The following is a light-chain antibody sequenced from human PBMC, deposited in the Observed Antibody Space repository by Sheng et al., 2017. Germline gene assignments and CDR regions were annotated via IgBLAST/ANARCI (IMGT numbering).Light chain of an antibody. V-gene: IGLV3-1*01. CDR2: QDR. CDR1: NLGDKY. Sequence: SYELTQPPSVSVSPGQTASITCSGDNLGDKYACWYQQKPGQSPVLVIYQDRKRPSGIPERFSGSNSGNTATLTISGTQAMDEADYYCQAWDSSTAVFGGGTTLTVL. J-gene: IGLJ2*01. CDR3: QAWDSSTAV.